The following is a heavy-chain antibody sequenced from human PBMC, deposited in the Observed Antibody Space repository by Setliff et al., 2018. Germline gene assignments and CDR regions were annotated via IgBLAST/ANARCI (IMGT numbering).Heavy chain of an antibody. CDR3: ARHVFGSSSRFYNWFDP. CDR2: IYHSGST. V-gene: IGHV4-38-2*01. CDR1: GYSISSGYY. J-gene: IGHJ5*02. Sequence: PSETLSLTCAVSGYSISSGYYWGWIRQPPGKGLEWIGSIYHSGSTYYNPSLKSRDTISVDTSKNQFSLKLTSVTAADTAVYYCARHVFGSSSRFYNWFDPWGQGTLVTVSS. D-gene: IGHD6-6*01.